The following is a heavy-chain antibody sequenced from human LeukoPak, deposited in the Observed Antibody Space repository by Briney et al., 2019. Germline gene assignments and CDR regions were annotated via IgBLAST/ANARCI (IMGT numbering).Heavy chain of an antibody. V-gene: IGHV3-30*02. Sequence: GGSLRLSCAASGFTFSSYGMHWVRQAPGKGLEWVAVIWYDGSRKYYGESVKGRFTISRDNSKNMLYLQMNSLRAEDTAVYYCAKPYYYGSRSYMDYWGQGTLVTVSS. CDR1: GFTFSSYG. J-gene: IGHJ4*02. D-gene: IGHD3-10*01. CDR3: AKPYYYGSRSYMDY. CDR2: IWYDGSRK.